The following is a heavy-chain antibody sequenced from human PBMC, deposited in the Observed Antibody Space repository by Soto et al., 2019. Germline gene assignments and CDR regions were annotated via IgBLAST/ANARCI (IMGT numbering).Heavy chain of an antibody. J-gene: IGHJ4*02. CDR2: ISYDGSNK. CDR3: AKGGYYYSSGYPQGDY. V-gene: IGHV3-30*18. CDR1: GFTFSSYG. D-gene: IGHD3-22*01. Sequence: ESVGGVVQPGRSLRLSCAASGFTFSSYGMHWVRQAPGKGLEWVAVISYDGSNKYYADSVKGRFTISRDNSKNTLYLQMNSLRAEDTAVYYCAKGGYYYSSGYPQGDYWGQGTLVTVSS.